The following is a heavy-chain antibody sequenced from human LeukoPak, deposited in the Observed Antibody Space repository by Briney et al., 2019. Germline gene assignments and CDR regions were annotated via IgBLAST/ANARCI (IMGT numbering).Heavy chain of an antibody. CDR1: GGSISSYY. CDR2: IYTSGST. V-gene: IGHV4-4*07. D-gene: IGHD3-3*01. Sequence: SETLSLTCTVSGGSISSYYWSWIRQPAGKGLEWIGRIYTSGSTNYNPSLKSRVTMSVDTSKNQFSLKLSSVTAADTAVYYCARTLEWTQDGRGYCYMDVWGKGTTVTVSS. CDR3: ARTLEWTQDGRGYCYMDV. J-gene: IGHJ6*03.